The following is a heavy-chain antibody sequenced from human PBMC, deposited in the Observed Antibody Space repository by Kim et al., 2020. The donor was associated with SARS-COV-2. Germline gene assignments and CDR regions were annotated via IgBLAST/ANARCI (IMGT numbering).Heavy chain of an antibody. D-gene: IGHD2-21*01. CDR2: INHSGST. V-gene: IGHV4-34*01. CDR1: GGSFSGYY. J-gene: IGHJ5*02. CDR3: ARGLFDNWFDP. Sequence: SETLSLTCAVYGGSFSGYYWSWIRQPPGKGLDWIGEINHSGSTNYNPSLKSRVTISVDTSKNQFSLKLSSVTAADTAVYYCARGLFDNWFDPWGQGTLVTVSS.